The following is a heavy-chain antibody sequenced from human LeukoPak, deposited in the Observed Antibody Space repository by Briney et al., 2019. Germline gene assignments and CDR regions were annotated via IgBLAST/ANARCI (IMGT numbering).Heavy chain of an antibody. CDR2: INPNTGGT. V-gene: IGHV1-2*02. J-gene: IGHJ6*03. CDR3: ARFYSGYGNYYYYMDV. D-gene: IGHD5-12*01. Sequence: ASVKVSCKASGYTFTSYAMNWVRQAPGQGLEWMGWINPNTGGTNYAQKFQGRVTMTRDTSISTAYMELSRVRSDDTAMYYCARFYSGYGNYYYYMDVWGKGTTVTVSS. CDR1: GYTFTSYA.